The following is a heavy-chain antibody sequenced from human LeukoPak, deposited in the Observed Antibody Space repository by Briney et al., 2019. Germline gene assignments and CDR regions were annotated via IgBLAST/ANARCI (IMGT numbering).Heavy chain of an antibody. D-gene: IGHD3-10*01. CDR2: IYYSGST. J-gene: IGHJ4*02. CDR3: ARDQLGRLGFDY. Sequence: SETLSLTCTVSGGSISSGGYYWSWIRQHPGKSLEWIGYIYYSGSTYYNPSLKSRVTISVDTSKNQFSLKLSSVTAADTAVYYCARDQLGRLGFDYWGQGTLVTVSS. V-gene: IGHV4-31*03. CDR1: GGSISSGGYY.